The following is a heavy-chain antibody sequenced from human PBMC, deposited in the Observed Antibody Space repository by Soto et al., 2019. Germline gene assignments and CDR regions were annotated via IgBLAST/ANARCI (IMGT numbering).Heavy chain of an antibody. CDR3: ARDRGTRRGSRIAAADTPLDY. V-gene: IGHV1-3*01. Sequence: GASVKVSCKASGYTFTSYAMHWVRQAPGQRLEWMGWINAGNGNTKYSQKFQGRVTITRDTSASTAYMELSSLRSEDTAVYYCARDRGTRRGSRIAAADTPLDYWGQGTLVTVSS. CDR2: INAGNGNT. CDR1: GYTFTSYA. J-gene: IGHJ4*02. D-gene: IGHD6-13*01.